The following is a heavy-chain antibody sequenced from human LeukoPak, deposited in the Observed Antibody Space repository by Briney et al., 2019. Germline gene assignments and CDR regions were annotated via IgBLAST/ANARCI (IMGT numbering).Heavy chain of an antibody. CDR2: IVVGSDNT. CDR1: GFTFTSSA. V-gene: IGHV1-58*02. J-gene: IGHJ5*02. D-gene: IGHD3-22*01. CDR3: VASPYHDARGPPRGFDP. Sequence: SVKVSCKASGFTFTSSAMQWVRQARGQRLEWIGWIVVGSDNTNYAQKFQERVTITRDMSTSTAYMELSSLRSDDTAVYYCVASPYHDARGPPRGFDPWGQGTLVTVSS.